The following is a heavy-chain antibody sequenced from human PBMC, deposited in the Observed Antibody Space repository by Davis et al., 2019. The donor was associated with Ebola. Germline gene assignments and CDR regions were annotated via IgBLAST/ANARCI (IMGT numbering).Heavy chain of an antibody. D-gene: IGHD1-26*01. CDR1: GYSFTSYW. CDR3: ARHDLEVGATTGNWFDP. J-gene: IGHJ5*02. CDR2: IDPSDSYT. V-gene: IGHV5-10-1*01. Sequence: GGSLRLSCKGSGYSFTSYWISWVRQMPGKGLEWMGRIDPSDSYTNYSPSFQGHVTISADKSISTAYLQWSSLKASDTAMYYCARHDLEVGATTGNWFDPWGQGTLVTVSS.